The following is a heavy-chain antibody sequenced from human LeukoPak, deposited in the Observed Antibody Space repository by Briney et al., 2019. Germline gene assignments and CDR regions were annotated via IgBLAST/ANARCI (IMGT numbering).Heavy chain of an antibody. J-gene: IGHJ4*02. D-gene: IGHD3-22*01. CDR1: GGSISSGDYY. V-gene: IGHV4-30-4*01. Sequence: PSETLSLTCTVSGGSISSGDYYWSWIRQPPGKGLEWIGYIYYSGSTYYNPSLKSRVTISVDTSKNQFSLKLSSVTAADTAVYYCVTYYFDSSGPKKNYWGQGTLVTVSS. CDR3: VTYYFDSSGPKKNY. CDR2: IYYSGST.